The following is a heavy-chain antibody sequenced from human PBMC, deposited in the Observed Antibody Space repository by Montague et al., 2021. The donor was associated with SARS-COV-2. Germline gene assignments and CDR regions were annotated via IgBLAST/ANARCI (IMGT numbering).Heavy chain of an antibody. CDR2: IYYSGST. Sequence: SLVHTVSGGSISSGGYYWSWIRQHPGKGLEWIGYIYYSGSTYYNPSLKSRVTISVDTSKNQFSLKLSSVTAADTAVYYCARDRGYFDWLFHSDYYYYGMDVWGQGTTVTVSS. D-gene: IGHD3-9*01. CDR1: GGSISSGGYY. J-gene: IGHJ6*02. V-gene: IGHV4-31*03. CDR3: ARDRGYFDWLFHSDYYYYGMDV.